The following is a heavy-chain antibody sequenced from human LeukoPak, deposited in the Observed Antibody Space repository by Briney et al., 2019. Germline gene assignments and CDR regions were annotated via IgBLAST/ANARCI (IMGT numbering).Heavy chain of an antibody. D-gene: IGHD3-3*01. J-gene: IGHJ3*01. CDR1: GFTFSSYG. Sequence: PGESLRLSCAASGFTFSSYGMHWVRQAPGKGLEWVAFIRYDGSNKYYADSVKGRFTISRDNSKNTLYLQMNSLRAEDTAVYYCAKDLYYDFWSGYPPGYWGQGTMVTVSS. CDR2: IRYDGSNK. V-gene: IGHV3-30*02. CDR3: AKDLYYDFWSGYPPGY.